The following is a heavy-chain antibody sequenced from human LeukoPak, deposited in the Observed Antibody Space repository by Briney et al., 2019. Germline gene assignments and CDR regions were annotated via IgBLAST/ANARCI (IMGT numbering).Heavy chain of an antibody. CDR2: INPNSGGT. D-gene: IGHD3-10*01. Sequence: ASVKVSCKASGYTFTGYYMHWVRQAPGQGGEGMGWINPNSGGTNYTQKFQGRVTITRNTSISTAYMELSSLRSEDTAVYYCARGTGLLWFGELNWYFDLWGRGTLVTVSS. CDR1: GYTFTGYY. V-gene: IGHV1-2*02. J-gene: IGHJ2*01. CDR3: ARGTGLLWFGELNWYFDL.